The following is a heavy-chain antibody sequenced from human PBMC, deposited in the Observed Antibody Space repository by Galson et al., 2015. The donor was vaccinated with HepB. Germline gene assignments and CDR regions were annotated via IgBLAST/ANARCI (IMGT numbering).Heavy chain of an antibody. Sequence: SLRLSCAASGFTFSSYTMDWVRQAPGKGLEWVSTISRSSNYIFYADSVNGRFTISRDNAKNSLYLQMNSLRDEDTAVYYCARQVGIGSGSTDYWGQGTLVSVSS. CDR3: ARQVGIGSGSTDY. CDR1: GFTFSSYT. J-gene: IGHJ4*02. V-gene: IGHV3-21*06. D-gene: IGHD1-26*01. CDR2: ISRSSNYI.